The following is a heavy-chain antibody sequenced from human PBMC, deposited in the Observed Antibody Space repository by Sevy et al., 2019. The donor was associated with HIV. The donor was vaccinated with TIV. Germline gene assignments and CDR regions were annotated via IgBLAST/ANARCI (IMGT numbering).Heavy chain of an antibody. CDR3: ARPHWSTYYYDSSGYYSPPPDY. CDR1: GYTFTSYG. CDR2: ISAYNGNT. Sequence: ASVKVSCKASGYTFTSYGISWVRQAPGQGLEWMGWISAYNGNTNYAQKLQGRVTMTTDTSTSTAYMELRSLRSDDTAVYYCARPHWSTYYYDSSGYYSPPPDYWGQGTLVTVSS. V-gene: IGHV1-18*01. D-gene: IGHD3-22*01. J-gene: IGHJ4*02.